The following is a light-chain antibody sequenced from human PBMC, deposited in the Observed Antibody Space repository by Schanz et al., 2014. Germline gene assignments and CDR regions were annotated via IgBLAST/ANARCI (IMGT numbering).Light chain of an antibody. J-gene: IGKJ2*01. Sequence: EIVLTQSPATLSVSPGERATLSCRASQTVGSNLAWYQQRPGQAPRLLIYGASTRATGIPVRFSGSGSGTDFTLTISSLQSEDFAVYYCQQYNNWPNTFGQGTKLEIK. CDR3: QQYNNWPNT. CDR1: QTVGSN. V-gene: IGKV3-15*01. CDR2: GAS.